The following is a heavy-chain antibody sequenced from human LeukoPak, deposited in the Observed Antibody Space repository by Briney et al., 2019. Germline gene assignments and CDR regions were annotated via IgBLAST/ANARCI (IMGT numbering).Heavy chain of an antibody. CDR2: ISGSGGST. V-gene: IGHV3-23*01. CDR3: AKGGSDYGDYVVRYFDL. J-gene: IGHJ2*01. Sequence: ETLSLTCTVSGGSISSSSYYWGWIRQPPGKGLEWVSAISGSGGSTYYADSVKGRFTISRDNSKNTLYLQMNSLRAEDTAVYYCAKGGSDYGDYVVRYFDLWGRGTLVTASS. CDR1: GGSISSSSYY. D-gene: IGHD4-17*01.